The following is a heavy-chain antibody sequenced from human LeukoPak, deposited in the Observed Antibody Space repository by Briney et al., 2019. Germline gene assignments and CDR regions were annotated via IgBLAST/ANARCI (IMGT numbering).Heavy chain of an antibody. CDR2: INHSGST. J-gene: IGHJ2*01. V-gene: IGHV4-34*01. CDR3: ARDSRPGWGSYDYLKDWYFDL. Sequence: SETLSLTCAVYGVSFSGYYWSWIRQPPGKGLEWIGEINHSGSTNYNPSLKSRVTISVDRSKNQFSLKLSSVTAADTAVYYCARDSRPGWGSYDYLKDWYFDLWGRGTLVTVSS. D-gene: IGHD4-11*01. CDR1: GVSFSGYY.